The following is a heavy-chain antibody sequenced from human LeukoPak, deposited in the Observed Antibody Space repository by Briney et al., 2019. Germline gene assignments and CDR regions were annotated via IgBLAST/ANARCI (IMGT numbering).Heavy chain of an antibody. CDR3: ARGEGVVIIEDFQH. Sequence: GGSLRLSCAASGFTFSSYAMSWVRQAPGKGLEWVSLISSSSSHIYYADSVKGRLTISRDNAKNSLYLQMNSLRAEDTAVYYCARGEGVVIIEDFQHWGQGTLVTVSS. CDR2: ISSSSSHI. CDR1: GFTFSSYA. V-gene: IGHV3-21*01. D-gene: IGHD3-3*01. J-gene: IGHJ1*01.